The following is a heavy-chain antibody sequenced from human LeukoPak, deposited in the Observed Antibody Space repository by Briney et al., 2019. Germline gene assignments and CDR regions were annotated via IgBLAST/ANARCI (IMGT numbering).Heavy chain of an antibody. CDR1: GGSISSSSYY. D-gene: IGHD1-26*01. CDR3: ARVGQSGSYWYGYWFDP. Sequence: KPSETLSLTCTVSGGSISSSSYYWGWIRQPPGKGLEWIGSIYYSGSTYYNPSLKSRVTISVDTSKNQFSLKLSSVTAADTAVYYCARVGQSGSYWYGYWFDPWGQGTLVTVSS. J-gene: IGHJ5*02. V-gene: IGHV4-39*07. CDR2: IYYSGST.